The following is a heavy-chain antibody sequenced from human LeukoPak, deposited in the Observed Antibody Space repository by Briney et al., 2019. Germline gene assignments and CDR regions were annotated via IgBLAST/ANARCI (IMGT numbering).Heavy chain of an antibody. CDR2: IIPIFGTA. D-gene: IGHD6-19*01. J-gene: IGHJ6*02. Sequence: SVKVSCKASGGTFSSYAISWVRQAPGQGLEWMGGIIPIFGTANYAQKFQGRVTITADESTSTAYMKLSSLRSEDTAVYYCARGYRYSSGWDPFSDYYYGMDVWGQGTTVTVSS. CDR1: GGTFSSYA. V-gene: IGHV1-69*13. CDR3: ARGYRYSSGWDPFSDYYYGMDV.